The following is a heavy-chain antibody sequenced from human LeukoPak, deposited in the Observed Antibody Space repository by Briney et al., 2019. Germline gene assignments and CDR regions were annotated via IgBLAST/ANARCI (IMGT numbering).Heavy chain of an antibody. CDR3: ARGSRGSCRGVYCYPLDY. Sequence: PGGSLRLSCAASGFTFSSYAMHWVRQAPGKGLEWVAVISYDGSNKYYADSVRGRFTISRDTSKNTLYLQMNSLRAEDMAVYYCARGSRGSCRGVYCYPLDYWGQGTLVTVSS. J-gene: IGHJ4*02. V-gene: IGHV3-30*04. CDR1: GFTFSSYA. CDR2: ISYDGSNK. D-gene: IGHD2-15*01.